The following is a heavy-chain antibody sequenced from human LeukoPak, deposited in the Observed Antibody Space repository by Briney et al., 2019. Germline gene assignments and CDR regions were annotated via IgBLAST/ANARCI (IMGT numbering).Heavy chain of an antibody. D-gene: IGHD3-22*01. J-gene: IGHJ3*02. V-gene: IGHV1-2*02. CDR3: ATGVRAPDYDSSGYYGGVDI. Sequence: ASVKVSCKASGYTFTGYYMHWVRQAPGQGLEWMGWINPNSGGTNYAQKFQGRVTMTRDTSISTAYMELSSLRSEDTAVYYCATGVRAPDYDSSGYYGGVDIWGQGTMVTVSS. CDR1: GYTFTGYY. CDR2: INPNSGGT.